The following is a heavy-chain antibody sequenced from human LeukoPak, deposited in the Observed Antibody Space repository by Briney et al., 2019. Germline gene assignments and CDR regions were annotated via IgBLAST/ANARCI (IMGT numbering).Heavy chain of an antibody. CDR1: GFTFDDYA. Sequence: GRSLRLSCAASGFTFDDYAMHWVRQAPGKGLEWVSGISWNSGSIGYADSVKGRFTISRDNAKNSLYLQMNSLRAEDTALYYCATTPDLGYWGQGTLVTVSS. CDR3: ATTPDLGY. V-gene: IGHV3-9*01. D-gene: IGHD1-14*01. CDR2: ISWNSGSI. J-gene: IGHJ4*02.